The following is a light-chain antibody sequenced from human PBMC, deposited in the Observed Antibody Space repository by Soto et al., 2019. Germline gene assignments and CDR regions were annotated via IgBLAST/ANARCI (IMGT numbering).Light chain of an antibody. CDR2: GAS. Sequence: DIVLTQSPATLSLSPGDRATLSCRASQTVGSSYLAWYQQKPGQAPRLFIYGASSRATGVPDRFSGSGSGKDFTLTIRRLEPEDFAGYYCQHYGSSPPWTFGQGTKVDFK. J-gene: IGKJ1*01. CDR3: QHYGSSPPWT. CDR1: QTVGSSY. V-gene: IGKV3-20*01.